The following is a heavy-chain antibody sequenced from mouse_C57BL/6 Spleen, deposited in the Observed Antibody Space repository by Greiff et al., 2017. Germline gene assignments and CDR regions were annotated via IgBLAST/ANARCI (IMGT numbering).Heavy chain of an antibody. CDR1: GYAFSSYW. J-gene: IGHJ2*01. CDR2: IYPGDGDT. V-gene: IGHV1-80*01. D-gene: IGHD1-1*01. CDR3: ARNYGSSYEDYFDY. Sequence: QVQLQQSGAELVKPGASVKISCKASGYAFSSYWMNWVKQRPGKGLEWIGQIYPGDGDTNYNGKFKGKATLTADKSSSTAYMQLSSLTSEDSAVYFCARNYGSSYEDYFDYWGQGTTLTVSS.